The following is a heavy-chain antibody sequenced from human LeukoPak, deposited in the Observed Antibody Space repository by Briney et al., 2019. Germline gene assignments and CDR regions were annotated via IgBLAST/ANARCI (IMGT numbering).Heavy chain of an antibody. V-gene: IGHV3-9*01. Sequence: GGSLRLSCAASGFTFDDYAMHWVRQAPGKGLEWVSGISWNSGSIGYADSVKGRFTISRDNAKNSLYLQMNSLRAEDTALYYCAKSLGYCSSTSCSPIDYWGQGTLVTVSS. CDR2: ISWNSGSI. J-gene: IGHJ4*02. D-gene: IGHD2-2*01. CDR1: GFTFDDYA. CDR3: AKSLGYCSSTSCSPIDY.